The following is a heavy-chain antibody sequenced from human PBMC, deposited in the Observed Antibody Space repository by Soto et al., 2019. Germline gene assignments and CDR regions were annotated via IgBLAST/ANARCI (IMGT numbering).Heavy chain of an antibody. D-gene: IGHD3-22*01. CDR2: LSYSRST. CDR3: ARDFGYYDSSGSEKNYYYYGIDV. J-gene: IGHJ6*02. CDR1: GSIISGGGSY. V-gene: IGHV4-31*03. Sequence: TRSLACTVPGSIISGGGSYLNMIRRHPGKGPEWIGYLSYSRSTYYNPSLKRRVTISVDTSKNQFSWKLSSVTAADTAVYYCARDFGYYDSSGSEKNYYYYGIDVWGQGTTVTVSS.